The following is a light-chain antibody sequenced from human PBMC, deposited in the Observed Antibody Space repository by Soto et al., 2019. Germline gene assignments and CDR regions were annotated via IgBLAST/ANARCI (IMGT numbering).Light chain of an antibody. CDR1: SSNIGAGYD. J-gene: IGLJ2*01. Sequence: QSVLTQPPSVSGAPGQRVTISCTGSSSNIGAGYDVNWYRQLPGTAPKLLISANTNRPSGVPDRFSGSKSGTSAPLAIAGLQAEDGSDYYCQSYGSSLAVVFGGGTKVTDL. CDR2: ANT. CDR3: QSYGSSLAVV. V-gene: IGLV1-40*01.